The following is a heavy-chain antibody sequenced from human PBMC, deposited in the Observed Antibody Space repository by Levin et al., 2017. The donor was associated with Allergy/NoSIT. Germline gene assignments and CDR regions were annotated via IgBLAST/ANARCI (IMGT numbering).Heavy chain of an antibody. CDR3: AKGLNWGSPNTFDY. J-gene: IGHJ4*02. CDR1: GFTFGDYA. V-gene: IGHV3-9*01. Sequence: SLRLSCAASGFTFGDYAMHWVRQAPGKGLEWFFFLPFHLSPLGSSSSFRARFTISRDNAKNSLYLQMNSLGPEDTALYYCAKGLNWGSPNTFDYWGQGTLVTVSS. CDR2: LPFHLSPL. D-gene: IGHD7-27*01.